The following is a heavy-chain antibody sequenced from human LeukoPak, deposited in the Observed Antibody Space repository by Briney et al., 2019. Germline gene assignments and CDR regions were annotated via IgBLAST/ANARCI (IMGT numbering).Heavy chain of an antibody. CDR2: INHSGST. V-gene: IGHV4-34*01. J-gene: IGHJ5*02. CDR1: GGSFSGYY. Sequence: SETLSLTCAVYGGSFSGYYWSWIRQPPGKGLEWIGEINHSGSTNYNPSLKSRVTISVDTSKNQFSLKLSSVTAADTAVYYCARAPASFIVVVVAATDPWFDPWGQGTLVTVSS. CDR3: ARAPASFIVVVVAATDPWFDP. D-gene: IGHD2-15*01.